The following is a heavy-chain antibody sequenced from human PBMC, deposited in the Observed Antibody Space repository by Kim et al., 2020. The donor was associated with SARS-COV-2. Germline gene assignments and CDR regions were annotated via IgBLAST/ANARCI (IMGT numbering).Heavy chain of an antibody. CDR2: TNPNSGNT. V-gene: IGHV1-8*01. CDR1: GYTFTSYD. CDR3: ARGPGSSYYDYIWGSFPYFDY. J-gene: IGHJ4*02. Sequence: ASVKVSCKASGYTFTSYDINWVRQATGQGLEWMGWTNPNSGNTGYAQKFQGRVTMTRNTSISTAYMELSSLRSEDTAVYYCARGPGSSYYDYIWGSFPYFDYWGQGTLVTVSS. D-gene: IGHD3-16*01.